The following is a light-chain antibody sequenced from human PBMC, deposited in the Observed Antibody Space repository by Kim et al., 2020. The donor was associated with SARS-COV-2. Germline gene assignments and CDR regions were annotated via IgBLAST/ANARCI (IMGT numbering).Light chain of an antibody. J-gene: IGLJ2*01. CDR3: QSYDSSLSGVI. Sequence: QSVLTQSPSVSGAPGQRVTISCTGSISNIGAGYDVNWYQQLPGTAPKLLIYINTNRPSGVPDRFSGSKSGTSASLAITGLQAEDEADYYCQSYDSSLSGVIFGRGTKLTVL. CDR1: ISNIGAGYD. V-gene: IGLV1-40*01. CDR2: INT.